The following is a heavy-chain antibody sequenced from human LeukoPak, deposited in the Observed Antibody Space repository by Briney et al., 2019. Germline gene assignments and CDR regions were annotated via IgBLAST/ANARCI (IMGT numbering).Heavy chain of an antibody. CDR3: ARHRVTRFLEGGAIDY. V-gene: IGHV4-59*08. CDR2: IYYSGST. D-gene: IGHD3-3*01. CDR1: GGSISSYY. Sequence: SETLSLTCTVSGGSISSYYWSWIRQPPGKGLEWIGYIYYSGSTNYNPSLKSRVTISVDTSKNRFSLKLSSVTAADTAVYYCARHRVTRFLEGGAIDYWGQGTLVTVSS. J-gene: IGHJ4*02.